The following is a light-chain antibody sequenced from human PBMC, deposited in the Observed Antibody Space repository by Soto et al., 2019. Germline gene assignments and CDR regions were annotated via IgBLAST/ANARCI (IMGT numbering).Light chain of an antibody. CDR2: GNS. J-gene: IGLJ2*01. CDR1: SSNIGAGYD. Sequence: QSVLTQPPSVSGAPGQRVTISCTGTSSNIGAGYDVHWYQQLPGTAPKLLIYGNSNRPSGVPDRFSGSKSGTSASLAITGLQAEDEADYYCLSYDSSLSVVFRGGTKLTVL. V-gene: IGLV1-40*01. CDR3: LSYDSSLSVV.